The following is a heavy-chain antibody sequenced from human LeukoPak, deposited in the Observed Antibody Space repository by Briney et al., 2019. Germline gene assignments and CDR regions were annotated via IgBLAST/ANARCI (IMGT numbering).Heavy chain of an antibody. CDR3: AGEMATTSLDAFDY. Sequence: SKHYADSVKGRFTISRDNAKNSLYLQMNSLRAEDTAVYYCAGEMATTSLDAFDYWGQGTLVTVSS. V-gene: IGHV3-48*03. CDR2: SK. J-gene: IGHJ4*02. D-gene: IGHD5-24*01.